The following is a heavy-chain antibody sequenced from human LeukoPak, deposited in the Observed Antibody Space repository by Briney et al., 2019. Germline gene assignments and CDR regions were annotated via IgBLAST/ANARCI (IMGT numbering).Heavy chain of an antibody. Sequence: GGSLRLSCAATGFTFNRNAISWVRQAPGKGLEWVSTIGGSGDKTFYADSVKGRFTISRYNSKNMVHLQMNSLTGEDTALYYCVRRGDASSGWGDHDFWGQGALVTVSS. CDR3: VRRGDASSGWGDHDF. V-gene: IGHV3-23*01. CDR2: IGGSGDKT. J-gene: IGHJ4*02. D-gene: IGHD6-19*01. CDR1: GFTFNRNA.